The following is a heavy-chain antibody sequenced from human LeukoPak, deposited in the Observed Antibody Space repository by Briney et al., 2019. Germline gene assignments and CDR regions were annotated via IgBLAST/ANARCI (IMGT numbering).Heavy chain of an antibody. Sequence: ASVTVSCKASGYTFTSYGISWVRQAPGQGLEWMGWISAYNGNTNYAQKLQGRVTMTTDTSTSTAYMELRSLRSDGTAVYYCARDLWTDSSGYLGYYFDYWGQGTLVTVSS. CDR3: ARDLWTDSSGYLGYYFDY. D-gene: IGHD3-22*01. CDR2: ISAYNGNT. CDR1: GYTFTSYG. V-gene: IGHV1-18*01. J-gene: IGHJ4*02.